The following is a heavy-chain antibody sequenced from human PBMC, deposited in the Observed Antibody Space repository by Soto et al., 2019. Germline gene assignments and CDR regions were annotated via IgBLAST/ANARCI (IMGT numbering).Heavy chain of an antibody. D-gene: IGHD3-3*01. CDR3: AILPSQTYEYDY. V-gene: IGHV1-18*01. CDR1: GYTFTDYG. CDR2: ISIYNGDT. J-gene: IGHJ4*02. Sequence: ASVKVSCKGSGYTFTDYGILWLRQAPGQGFEWMAWISIYNGDTSYSQKFQGRLTVTRDLSTRTAYMELSSLRSDDTAIYYCAILPSQTYEYDYWGQGTLVTVSS.